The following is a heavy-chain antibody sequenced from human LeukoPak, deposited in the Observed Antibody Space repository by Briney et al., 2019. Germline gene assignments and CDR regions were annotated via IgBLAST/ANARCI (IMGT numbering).Heavy chain of an antibody. CDR1: GFTVSSNY. Sequence: GGSLRLSCAASGFTVSSNYMSWVRQAPGKGLEWVSGISGSDGSTYYAGSVKGRFTVSRDNSKNTLSLQMNSLRVEDTAVYYCAKDGDGATSFDYWGQGTLVTVSS. V-gene: IGHV3-23*01. CDR2: ISGSDGST. D-gene: IGHD1-26*01. J-gene: IGHJ4*02. CDR3: AKDGDGATSFDY.